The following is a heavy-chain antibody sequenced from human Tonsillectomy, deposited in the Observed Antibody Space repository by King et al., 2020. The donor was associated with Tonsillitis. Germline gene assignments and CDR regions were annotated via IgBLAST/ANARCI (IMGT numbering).Heavy chain of an antibody. CDR3: AKSVTYSSGWYYYGMAV. Sequence: VQLVESGGGVVQPGRSLRLSCAASGFTFSSYGMHWVRQAPGKGLEWVAVRSYDGSNKYYADSGKGRFTISRDNSKNTLYLQMNSLSAEDTAVYYCAKSVTYSSGWYYYGMAVWGQGTTVTVSS. CDR2: RSYDGSNK. J-gene: IGHJ6*02. CDR1: GFTFSSYG. D-gene: IGHD6-19*01. V-gene: IGHV3-30*18.